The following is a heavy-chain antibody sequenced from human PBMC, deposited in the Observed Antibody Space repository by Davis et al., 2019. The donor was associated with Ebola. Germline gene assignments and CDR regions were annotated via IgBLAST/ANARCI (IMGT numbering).Heavy chain of an antibody. D-gene: IGHD3/OR15-3a*01. Sequence: PGGSLRLSCAASGFTFGIYWMSWVRQAPGKGLEWVANIKQDGSEKYYVDSVKGRFTISRDNAKNSLFLEMNSLRAEDTAFYYCASGDGRGRSYDMDVWGQGTTVTVSS. CDR1: GFTFGIYW. CDR3: ASGDGRGRSYDMDV. V-gene: IGHV3-7*03. CDR2: IKQDGSEK. J-gene: IGHJ6*03.